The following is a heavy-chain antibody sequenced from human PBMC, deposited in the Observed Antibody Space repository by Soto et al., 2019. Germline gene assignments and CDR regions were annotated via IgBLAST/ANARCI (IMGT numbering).Heavy chain of an antibody. CDR2: ISGSGGST. CDR3: ARGYTNIDQ. J-gene: IGHJ5*02. CDR1: GCSFSSYA. D-gene: IGHD5-18*01. Sequence: GCLGVSCADAGCSFSSYAMSWVRQAPGKGLEWVSAISGSGGSTYYADSVKGRFTISRDNSKNTLYLQMNSLRAEDKAEYYCARGYTNIDQWGQGTVVTVSS. V-gene: IGHV3-23*01.